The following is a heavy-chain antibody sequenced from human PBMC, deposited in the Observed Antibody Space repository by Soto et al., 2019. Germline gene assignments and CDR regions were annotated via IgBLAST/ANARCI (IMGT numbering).Heavy chain of an antibody. V-gene: IGHV3-48*02. Sequence: PGGSLRLSCAASGFTFSSYSMNWVRQAPGKGLEWVSYISSSSTIYYADSVKGRFTISRDNAKNSLYLQMNSLRDEDTAVYYCARIYYDSSGYPWPYGMDVWGQGTTVTVSS. CDR3: ARIYYDSSGYPWPYGMDV. J-gene: IGHJ6*02. D-gene: IGHD3-22*01. CDR2: ISSSSTI. CDR1: GFTFSSYS.